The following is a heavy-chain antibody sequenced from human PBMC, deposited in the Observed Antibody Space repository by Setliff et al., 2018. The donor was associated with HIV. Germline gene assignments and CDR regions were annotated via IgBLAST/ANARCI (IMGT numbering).Heavy chain of an antibody. V-gene: IGHV1-24*01. CDR1: GYSLTELS. CDR3: ARDSSGVLSLRYMDV. D-gene: IGHD3-22*01. J-gene: IGHJ6*03. CDR2: FDPDDGET. Sequence: ASVKVSCKVSGYSLTELSMHWVRQAPGKGLEWMGGFDPDDGETVYAQQFQGRVTMTEDTSTDTAYMELSSLRSEDTAIYYCARDSSGVLSLRYMDVWGKGTTVTVSS.